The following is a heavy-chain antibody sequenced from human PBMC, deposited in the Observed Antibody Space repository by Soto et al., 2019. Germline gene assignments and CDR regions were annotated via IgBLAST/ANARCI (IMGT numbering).Heavy chain of an antibody. Sequence: PSETLSLTCTVSGASMTTGSYYWSWIRQLPGKGLEWIGYIYHTGSAYHHPSLRSRLSISVEPPENQFSLKLRSVTAADTAVYYCARVRILEAGPEHWFDPWGPGTLVTVSS. D-gene: IGHD6-19*01. CDR3: ARVRILEAGPEHWFDP. J-gene: IGHJ5*02. CDR2: IYHTGSA. CDR1: GASMTTGSYY. V-gene: IGHV4-31*03.